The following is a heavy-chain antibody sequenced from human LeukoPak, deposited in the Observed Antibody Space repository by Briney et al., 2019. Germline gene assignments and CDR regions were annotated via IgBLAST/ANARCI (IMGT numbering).Heavy chain of an antibody. CDR1: GGTFSSYA. V-gene: IGHV1-24*01. Sequence: ASVKVSCKASGGTFSSYAISWVRQAPGKGLEWMGGFDPEDGETIYAQKFQGRVTMTEDTSTDTAYMELSSLRSEDTAVYYCATVPPGTYYDFWSGYEDWGQGTLVTVSS. CDR2: FDPEDGET. J-gene: IGHJ4*02. CDR3: ATVPPGTYYDFWSGYED. D-gene: IGHD3-3*01.